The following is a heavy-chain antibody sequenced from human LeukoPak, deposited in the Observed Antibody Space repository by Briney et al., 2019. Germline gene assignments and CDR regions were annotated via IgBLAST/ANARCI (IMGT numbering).Heavy chain of an antibody. CDR3: ARVSSGWKADY. J-gene: IGHJ4*02. D-gene: IGHD6-19*01. V-gene: IGHV4-39*01. CDR1: GGSISSSSYY. Sequence: PSETLSLTCTVSGGSISSSSYYWGWIRQPPGKGLEWIGSIYYSGSTYYNPSLKSRVTISVDTSKNQFSLKLSSVTAADTAVYYCARVSSGWKADYWGQGTLVTVSS. CDR2: IYYSGST.